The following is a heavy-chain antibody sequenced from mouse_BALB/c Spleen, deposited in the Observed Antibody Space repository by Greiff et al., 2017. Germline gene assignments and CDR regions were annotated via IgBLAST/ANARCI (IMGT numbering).Heavy chain of an antibody. D-gene: IGHD1-1*01. CDR2: IYPGNSDT. CDR1: GYTFTSYW. V-gene: IGHV1-5*01. CDR3: TRGDYYGSRGYFDY. Sequence: EVQLQQSGTVLARPGASVKMSCKASGYTFTSYWMHWVKQRPGQGLEWIGAIYPGNSDTSYNQKFKGKAKLTAVTSTSTAYMELSSLTNEDSAVYYCTRGDYYGSRGYFDYWGQGTTLTVSS. J-gene: IGHJ2*01.